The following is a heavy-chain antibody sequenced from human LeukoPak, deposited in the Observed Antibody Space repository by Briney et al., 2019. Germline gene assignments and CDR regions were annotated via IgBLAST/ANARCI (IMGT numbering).Heavy chain of an antibody. D-gene: IGHD3-3*01. Sequence: GSLRLSCAASGFTFSTYSMNWVRQAPGKGLEWVSSISSTTSYIYYADSVMGRLTISRDNAKNSVYLQMNSLRAEDTAVYYCARSYEGSGFSDWGQGTLVTVSS. V-gene: IGHV3-21*01. CDR2: ISSTTSYI. CDR1: GFTFSTYS. J-gene: IGHJ4*02. CDR3: ARSYEGSGFSD.